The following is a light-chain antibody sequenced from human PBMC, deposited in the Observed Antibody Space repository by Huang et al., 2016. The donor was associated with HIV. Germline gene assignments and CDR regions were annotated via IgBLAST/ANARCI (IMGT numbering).Light chain of an antibody. J-gene: IGKJ2*01. Sequence: DIVLTQSPATLSLSPGESVTLSCRARQSVDSNDFCWFQQRPGQAPRLLIYGASTRATGVPARFSGSGSVTDFTLTISSLQPEDFAVYYCQQDYITGYTFGQGTMLEIK. V-gene: IGKV3D-7*01. CDR3: QQDYITGYT. CDR2: GAS. CDR1: QSVDSND.